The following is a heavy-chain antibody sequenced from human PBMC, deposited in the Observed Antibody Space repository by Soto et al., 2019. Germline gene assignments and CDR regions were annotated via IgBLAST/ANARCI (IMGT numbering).Heavy chain of an antibody. CDR3: ARCPGAVTAIEWFDP. D-gene: IGHD2-21*02. CDR1: GGYGRHHLYY. Sequence: SETLSLTCTVSGGYGRHHLYYWNWNRQTPGGGLEWIGHIHHTGTTTLNPSIKSRATISVDTSKNHFSLSLTSVTAADTAVYYCARCPGAVTAIEWFDPWGQGTLVTVSS. V-gene: IGHV4-31*03. J-gene: IGHJ5*02. CDR2: IHHTGTT.